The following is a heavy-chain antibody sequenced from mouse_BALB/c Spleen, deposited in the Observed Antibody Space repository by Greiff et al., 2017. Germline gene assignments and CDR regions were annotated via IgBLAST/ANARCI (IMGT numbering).Heavy chain of an antibody. V-gene: IGHV3-2*02. D-gene: IGHD1-1*01. CDR1: GYSITSDYA. Sequence: EVKVEESGPGLVKPSQSLSLTCTVTGYSITSDYAWNWIRQFPGNKLEWMGYISYSGSTSYNPSLKSRISITRDTSKNQFFLQLNSVTTEDTATYYCARSHYYGSSYVRYFDVWGAGTTVTVSS. J-gene: IGHJ1*01. CDR2: ISYSGST. CDR3: ARSHYYGSSYVRYFDV.